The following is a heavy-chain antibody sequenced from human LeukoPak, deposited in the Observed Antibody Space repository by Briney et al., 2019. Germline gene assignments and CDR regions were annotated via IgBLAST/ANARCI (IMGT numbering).Heavy chain of an antibody. D-gene: IGHD2-8*02. J-gene: IGHJ6*02. Sequence: GGSLRLSCAASGFTFSSYGMHWVRQAPGKGLEWVAVIWYDGSNKYYADSVKGRFTISRDNSKNTLYLQLNSLRAEDTAVYYCARISCTGNSCRPYSYYDMDVWGQGTTVTVSS. CDR3: ARISCTGNSCRPYSYYDMDV. V-gene: IGHV3-33*01. CDR1: GFTFSSYG. CDR2: IWYDGSNK.